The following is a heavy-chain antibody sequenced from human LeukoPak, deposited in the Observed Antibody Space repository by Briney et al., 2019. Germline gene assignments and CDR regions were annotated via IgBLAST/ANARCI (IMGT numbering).Heavy chain of an antibody. J-gene: IGHJ4*02. V-gene: IGHV3-23*01. Sequence: PGGSLRLSCAASGFTFSSYAMSWVRQASGKGLEWVSAISGSGGSTDYVASVKGRFTISRDNSKNTLYLQMNSLRAEDTAVYYCAKDHDYDNSGYHCHDYWGQGTLVTVSS. CDR3: AKDHDYDNSGYHCHDY. D-gene: IGHD3-22*01. CDR1: GFTFSSYA. CDR2: ISGSGGST.